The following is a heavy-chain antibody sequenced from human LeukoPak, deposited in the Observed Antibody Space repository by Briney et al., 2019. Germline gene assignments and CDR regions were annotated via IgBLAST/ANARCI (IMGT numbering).Heavy chain of an antibody. Sequence: SETLSLTCAVYGGSFSGYYWSWIRHPPAKGLEWIGEINHRRSTNYNPSLKSRVTISVDTSKNQFSLKLSSVTAADTAVYYCARGGLEVGATSYLDYWGQGTLVTVSS. V-gene: IGHV4-34*01. J-gene: IGHJ4*02. CDR2: INHRRST. CDR1: GGSFSGYY. CDR3: ARGGLEVGATSYLDY. D-gene: IGHD1-26*01.